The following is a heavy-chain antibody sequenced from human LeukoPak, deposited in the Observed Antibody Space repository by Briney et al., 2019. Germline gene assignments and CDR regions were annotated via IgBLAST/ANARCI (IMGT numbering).Heavy chain of an antibody. D-gene: IGHD4-17*01. CDR1: GITVSRSY. CDR3: ARDLAYGDYIYDY. Sequence: GGSLRLSCAASGITVSRSYMNWVRQAPGKGLEWVSVIYSGDTTHYADSVKGRFSISRDNSKNTLYLQMNNLRVEDTAVYYCARDLAYGDYIYDYWGQGTLVTVSS. V-gene: IGHV3-66*01. J-gene: IGHJ4*02. CDR2: IYSGDTT.